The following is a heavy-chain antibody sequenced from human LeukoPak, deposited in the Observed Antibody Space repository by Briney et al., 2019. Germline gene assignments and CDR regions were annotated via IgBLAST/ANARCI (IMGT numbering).Heavy chain of an antibody. J-gene: IGHJ6*03. Sequence: GGSLRLSCAASGFTFSGSPMHWVRQASGKGLEWVGRTRSKANGYATAYAASVRGRFTISRDDSKNTAYLQMNSLKTEDTAVYYCTSWGGIAVGYYMDVWGKGTTVTVSS. CDR3: TSWGGIAVGYYMDV. CDR2: TRSKANGYAT. CDR1: GFTFSGSP. D-gene: IGHD6-19*01. V-gene: IGHV3-73*01.